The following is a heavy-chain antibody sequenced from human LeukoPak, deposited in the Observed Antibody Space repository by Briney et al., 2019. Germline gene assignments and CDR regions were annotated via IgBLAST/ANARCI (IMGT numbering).Heavy chain of an antibody. CDR2: ISGSGGST. D-gene: IGHD6-6*01. V-gene: IGHV3-23*01. J-gene: IGHJ4*02. Sequence: PGGSLRLSCAASGFTFSSYGMSWVRQAPGKGLEWVSAISGSGGSTYYADSVKGRLTISRDNSKNTLYLQMNSLRAEDTAVYYCARSIAAPAGGKGYYFDYWGQGTLVTVSS. CDR1: GFTFSSYG. CDR3: ARSIAAPAGGKGYYFDY.